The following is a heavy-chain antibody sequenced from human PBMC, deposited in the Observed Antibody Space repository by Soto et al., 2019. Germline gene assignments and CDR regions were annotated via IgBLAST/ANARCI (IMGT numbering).Heavy chain of an antibody. CDR1: GYTFTSYA. V-gene: IGHV1-3*01. J-gene: IGHJ4*02. CDR2: INAGNGNT. Sequence: ASVKVSCKASGYTFTSYAMHWVRQAPGQRLEWMGWINAGNGNTKYSQKFQGRFTISRDNAENSLYLQLNSLRVEDTALYYCARDSRRVGATSDLDYWGQGTLVTVSS. D-gene: IGHD1-26*01. CDR3: ARDSRRVGATSDLDY.